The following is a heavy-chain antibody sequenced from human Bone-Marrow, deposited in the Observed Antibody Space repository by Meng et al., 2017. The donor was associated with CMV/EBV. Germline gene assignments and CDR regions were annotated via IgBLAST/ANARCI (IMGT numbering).Heavy chain of an antibody. J-gene: IGHJ4*02. D-gene: IGHD5-18*01. V-gene: IGHV1-69*02. CDR2: IIPILGIA. CDR1: GGTFSSYT. Sequence: SVKVSCKASGGTFSSYTISWVRQAPGQGLEWMGRIIPILGIANYAQKFQGRVTINADKSTSTAYMELSSLRSEDTAVYYCAISSKPLQLWFSHFDYWGQGTLVTVSS. CDR3: AISSKPLQLWFSHFDY.